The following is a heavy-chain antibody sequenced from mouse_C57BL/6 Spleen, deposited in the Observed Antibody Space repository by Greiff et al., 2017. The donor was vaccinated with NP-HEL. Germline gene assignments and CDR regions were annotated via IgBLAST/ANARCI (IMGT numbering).Heavy chain of an antibody. D-gene: IGHD2-1*01. Sequence: EVQGVESGGGLVQPGGSLSLSCAASGFTFTDYYMSWVRQPPGKALEWLGFIRNKANGYTTEYSASVKGRFTISRDNSQSILYLQMNALRAEDSATYYCARYDGNYGDFDVWGTGTTVTVSS. V-gene: IGHV7-3*01. CDR1: GFTFTDYY. CDR2: IRNKANGYTT. CDR3: ARYDGNYGDFDV. J-gene: IGHJ1*03.